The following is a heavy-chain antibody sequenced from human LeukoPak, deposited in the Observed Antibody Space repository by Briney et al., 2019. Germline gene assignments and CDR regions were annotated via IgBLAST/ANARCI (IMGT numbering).Heavy chain of an antibody. Sequence: AAVTVSYTASAYTFTGYDMHWVLQAPGQGLDWMGWINPNGGGTNYAQKFQGRVTMTRDTSISTAYMELSRLRSDDTAVYYCAREDIAAAYFDYWGQGTLVTVSS. CDR1: AYTFTGYD. CDR3: AREDIAAAYFDY. D-gene: IGHD6-13*01. V-gene: IGHV1-2*02. J-gene: IGHJ4*02. CDR2: INPNGGGT.